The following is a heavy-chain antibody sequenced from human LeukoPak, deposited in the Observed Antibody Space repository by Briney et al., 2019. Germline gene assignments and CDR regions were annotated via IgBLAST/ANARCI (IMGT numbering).Heavy chain of an antibody. V-gene: IGHV3-11*04. Sequence: GGSLRLSCAASGFSFGGHYMSWVRQAPGKGPEWISYISGNGGDIAYADSVKGRFTISRDNAENTLYLQMSTLRVEDTAVYYCATHSAWRFDYWGQGILVIVSS. CDR3: ATHSAWRFDY. CDR1: GFSFGGHY. J-gene: IGHJ4*02. CDR2: ISGNGGDI. D-gene: IGHD4-11*01.